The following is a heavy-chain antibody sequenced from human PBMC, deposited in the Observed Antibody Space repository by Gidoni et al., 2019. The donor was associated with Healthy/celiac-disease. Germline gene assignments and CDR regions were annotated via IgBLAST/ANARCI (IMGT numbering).Heavy chain of an antibody. Sequence: QVQLVQSGAEVKKPGASVKVSCKASEYTFTGYYMPWVRQAPGQGLEWMGWMNPNSGGTSYAHKFQSMFTCRVDHRGLTFQQNASTISISTAYMELSRLTSDDTAVYYCAKEASPGSDDNDAFDIWGQGTMVTVSS. CDR1: EYTFTGYY. V-gene: IGHV1-2*07. J-gene: IGHJ3*02. CDR2: MNPNSGGT. CDR3: AKEASPGSDDNDAFDI. D-gene: IGHD3-10*01.